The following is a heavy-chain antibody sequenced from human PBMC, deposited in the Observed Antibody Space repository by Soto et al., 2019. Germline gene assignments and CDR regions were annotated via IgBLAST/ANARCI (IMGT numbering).Heavy chain of an antibody. J-gene: IGHJ4*02. D-gene: IGHD1-26*01. CDR2: MYYSGST. Sequence: QVQLQESGPGLVKPSETLSLTCTVSGGSISSYYWSWIRQPPGKGLEWIGYMYYSGSTKYNPSLRSRDTAAVXTSKKQFSLKLRSVTAADTAVYYCASTTSGYYFDYWGQGTLVTVSS. CDR3: ASTTSGYYFDY. CDR1: GGSISSYY. V-gene: IGHV4-59*01.